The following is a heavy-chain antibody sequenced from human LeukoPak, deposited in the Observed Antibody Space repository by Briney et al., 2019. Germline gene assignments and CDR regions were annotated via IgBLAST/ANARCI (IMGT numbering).Heavy chain of an antibody. Sequence: GGSLRLSCAASGFTFSSYAMSWVRQAPGKVGEWVSAISGSGGSTYYADSVKGRFTISRDNSKNTLYLQMNSLRAEDTAVYYCAKDRDGSGWWEVFDYWGQGTLVTVSS. D-gene: IGHD6-19*01. CDR3: AKDRDGSGWWEVFDY. CDR2: ISGSGGST. V-gene: IGHV3-23*01. J-gene: IGHJ4*02. CDR1: GFTFSSYA.